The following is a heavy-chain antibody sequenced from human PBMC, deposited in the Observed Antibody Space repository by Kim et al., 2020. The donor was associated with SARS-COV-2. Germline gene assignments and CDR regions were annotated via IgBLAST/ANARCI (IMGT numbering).Heavy chain of an antibody. J-gene: IGHJ4*02. V-gene: IGHV4-59*09. Sequence: SLKSRVTISVDTSKNQFSLKLSSVTAADTAVYYCARGVSGSYWGRYYFDYWGQGTLVTVSS. CDR3: ARGVSGSYWGRYYFDY. D-gene: IGHD1-26*01.